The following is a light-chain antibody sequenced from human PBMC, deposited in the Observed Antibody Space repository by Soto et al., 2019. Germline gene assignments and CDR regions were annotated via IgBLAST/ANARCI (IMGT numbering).Light chain of an antibody. CDR3: QQYIDWPPYT. J-gene: IGKJ2*01. CDR2: GAS. Sequence: DIVLTQSPGTLSLSPGERATLSCRASQSVSSKYLAWYQQKPGQAPRVLIYGASIRATGIPERFSGGGSGTDFTLTISSLQSEDFAVYYCQQYIDWPPYTFGQGTKVEIK. CDR1: QSVSSKY. V-gene: IGKV3-20*01.